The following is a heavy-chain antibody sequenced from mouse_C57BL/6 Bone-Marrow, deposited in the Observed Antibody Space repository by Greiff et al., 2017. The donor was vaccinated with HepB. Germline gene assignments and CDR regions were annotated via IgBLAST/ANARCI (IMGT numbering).Heavy chain of an antibody. CDR2: IYPGNSDT. D-gene: IGHD1-1*01. J-gene: IGHJ4*01. CDR1: GYTFTSYW. V-gene: IGHV1-5*01. CDR3: AREFYGSSDPYYAMDY. Sequence: VQLQQSGTVLARPGASVKMSCKTSGYTFTSYWMHWVKQRPGQGLEWIGAIYPGNSDTSYNQKFKDKATLTADKSSSTAYMQLSSLTSEDSAVYYCAREFYGSSDPYYAMDYWGQGTSVTVSS.